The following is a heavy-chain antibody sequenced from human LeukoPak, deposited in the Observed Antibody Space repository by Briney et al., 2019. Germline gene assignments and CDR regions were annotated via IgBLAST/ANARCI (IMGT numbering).Heavy chain of an antibody. CDR2: INLDGTEE. V-gene: IGHV3-7*01. D-gene: IGHD3/OR15-3a*01. CDR3: ASGRHDFLH. CDR1: GFVFSTFW. Sequence: GGSLRLSCAASGFVFSTFWMTWVRQAPGKGLEWVANINLDGTEEHYVDSFLKGRFTISRDNAKNSLYLQMNDLRVEDTAAYYCASGRHDFLHWGQGTLVTVSS. J-gene: IGHJ4*02.